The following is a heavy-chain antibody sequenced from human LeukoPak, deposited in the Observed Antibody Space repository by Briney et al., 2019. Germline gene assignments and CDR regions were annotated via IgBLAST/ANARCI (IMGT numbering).Heavy chain of an antibody. Sequence: GGSLRLSCAASGFTFSNYAMNWVRQAPGKGLEWVSAISISGSSVVYADSVKDRFTISRDNSKNTVYLQLNSLRGDDTAVYYCAKYRGVSRSPSGSWGQGTLVTVSS. V-gene: IGHV3-23*01. D-gene: IGHD3-10*01. CDR1: GFTFSNYA. CDR3: AKYRGVSRSPSGS. CDR2: ISISGSSV. J-gene: IGHJ5*02.